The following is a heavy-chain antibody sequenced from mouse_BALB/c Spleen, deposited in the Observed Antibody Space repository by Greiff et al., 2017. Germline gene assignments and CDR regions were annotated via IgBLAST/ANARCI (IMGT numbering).Heavy chain of an antibody. CDR3: ARDNDYRYDEAMDY. CDR2: IRNKANGYTT. CDR1: GFTFTDYY. J-gene: IGHJ4*01. V-gene: IGHV7-3*02. D-gene: IGHD2-14*01. Sequence: EVKLQESGGGLVQPGGSLRLSCATSGFTFTDYYMSWVRQPPGKALEWLGFIRNKANGYTTEYSASVKGRFTISRDNSQSILYLQMNTLRAEDSATYNCARDNDYRYDEAMDYWGHGTSVTVSP.